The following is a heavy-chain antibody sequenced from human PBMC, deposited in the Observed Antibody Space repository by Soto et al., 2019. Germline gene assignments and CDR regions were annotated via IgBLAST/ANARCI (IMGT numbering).Heavy chain of an antibody. CDR2: MSHSGGT. CDR3: ARVERGTATTVVDAFDI. J-gene: IGHJ3*02. V-gene: IGHV4-34*01. Sequence: QVQLQQWGAGLLKPSETLSLTCAVFGGSVNSGNYYWSWIRQPPGKGLEWIGEMSHSGGTHFNPSRKCRVTISVDTSKNQFSLKMSSVTAADTALYYCARVERGTATTVVDAFDIWGPGTMVTVSS. CDR1: GGSVNSGNYY. D-gene: IGHD1-1*01.